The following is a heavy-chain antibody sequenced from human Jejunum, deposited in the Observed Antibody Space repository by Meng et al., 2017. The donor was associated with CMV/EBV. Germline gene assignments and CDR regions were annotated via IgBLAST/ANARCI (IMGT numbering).Heavy chain of an antibody. CDR2: IYYTGTT. J-gene: IGHJ5*02. V-gene: IGHV4-39*01. Sequence: GSLSSSSHYWDWIRQPPGKGLEWIGSIYYTGTTDYNPSLKSRVTMSVDTSKNQFSLKLSSVTAADTAVYYCARRARTGAAAGTFDPWGQGALVTVSS. D-gene: IGHD6-13*01. CDR1: GSLSSSSHY. CDR3: ARRARTGAAAGTFDP.